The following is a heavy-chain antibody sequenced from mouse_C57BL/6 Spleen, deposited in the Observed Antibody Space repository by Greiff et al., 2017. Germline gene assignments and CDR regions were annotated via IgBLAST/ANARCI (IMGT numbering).Heavy chain of an antibody. CDR2: LWGDGST. D-gene: IGHD1-1*01. Sequence: QVQLKQSGPGLVAPSQCLSITCTVSGFSFTSSGVCWVRQPPGKGLEWLGVLWGDGSTNYSSDLISRQRISQDNPKNQVFLKLNSLQTDDTATYYCAIPYYYGSYWCFGVWGTGTTVTGSS. V-gene: IGHV2-3*01. CDR1: GFSFTSSG. CDR3: AIPYYYGSYWCFGV. J-gene: IGHJ1*03.